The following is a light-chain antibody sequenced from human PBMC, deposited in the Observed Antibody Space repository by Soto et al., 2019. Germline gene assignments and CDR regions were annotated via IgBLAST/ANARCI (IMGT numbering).Light chain of an antibody. CDR3: QQYGSSGT. Sequence: DIKMTQTPSTLASSVGDIVTISCRTSQNIFTWLAWYQQKPGTAPKLLIYKASTLKSGVPSRFSGSGSGTDFTLTISRLEPEDFAVYYCQQYGSSGTFGQGTKVDIK. CDR2: KAS. CDR1: QNIFTW. J-gene: IGKJ1*01. V-gene: IGKV1-5*03.